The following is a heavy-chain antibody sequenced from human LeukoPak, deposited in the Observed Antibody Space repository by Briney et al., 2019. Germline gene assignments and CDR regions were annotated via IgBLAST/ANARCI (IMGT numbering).Heavy chain of an antibody. D-gene: IGHD3-16*01. CDR2: INHSGST. J-gene: IGHJ4*02. V-gene: IGHV4-34*01. CDR1: GGSFSSYY. CDR3: ARVLRRRYGGFCDY. Sequence: PAETLSLTCAVYGGSFSSYYWSWIRQPPGKGLEWIWEINHSGSTNYNPSLKSRFTISGDTSKNQFSLKLSSVTAEDTAVYYCARVLRRRYGGFCDYWDQGTLVTVSS.